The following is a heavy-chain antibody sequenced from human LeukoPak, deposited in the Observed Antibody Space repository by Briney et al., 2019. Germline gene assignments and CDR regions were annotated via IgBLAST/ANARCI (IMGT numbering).Heavy chain of an antibody. V-gene: IGHV4-34*01. D-gene: IGHD6-6*01. CDR2: LNHSGST. J-gene: IGHJ6*03. Sequence: SETLSLTCAVYGGSFSGYYWSWIRQPPGKGLEWIGELNHSGSTNYNPSLKSRVTISVDTSKNQFSLKLSSVTAADTAVYYCARGRGIAARRGYYYYYMDVWGKGTTVTVSS. CDR1: GGSFSGYY. CDR3: ARGRGIAARRGYYYYYMDV.